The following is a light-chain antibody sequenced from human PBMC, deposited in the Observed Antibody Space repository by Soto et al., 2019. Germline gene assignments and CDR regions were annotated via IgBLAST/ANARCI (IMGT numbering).Light chain of an antibody. Sequence: VLTQPPSVSGSPGQSVAISCTGTSSDVGGSNGVSWYQQPPGTAPKLMIYDVSNRPSGIPDRFSGSKSGNTASLTISGLQAEDEGDYYCSSYTSSSTYVFGTGTKVTVL. CDR2: DVS. CDR1: SSDVGGSNG. CDR3: SSYTSSSTYV. V-gene: IGLV2-18*02. J-gene: IGLJ1*01.